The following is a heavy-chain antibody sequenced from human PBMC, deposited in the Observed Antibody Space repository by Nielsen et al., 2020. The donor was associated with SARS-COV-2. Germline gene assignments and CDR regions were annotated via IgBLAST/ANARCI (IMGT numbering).Heavy chain of an antibody. CDR1: GFTFTSYA. J-gene: IGHJ4*02. D-gene: IGHD5-18*01. Sequence: SVKVSCKASGFTFTSYAVQWVRQARGQRLEWIGWIVVGSGNTNYAQKLQGRVTMTTDTSTSTAYMELRSLRSDDTAVYYCARVDTAMDIADYWGQGTLVTVSS. CDR2: IVVGSGNT. CDR3: ARVDTAMDIADY. V-gene: IGHV1-58*01.